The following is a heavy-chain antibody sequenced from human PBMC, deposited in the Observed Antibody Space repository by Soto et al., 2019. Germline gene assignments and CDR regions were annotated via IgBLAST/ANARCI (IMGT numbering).Heavy chain of an antibody. Sequence: EVQVLESGGGLVQPGGSLRLSCIASGLTLSNYAMTWVSQAPGRGQEWVSTVTGSGSTYYADSVKGRFTIFRDNSKNILYLQMNSLRAEDTAIYYCAKSLRTTAATGYWFDPWGQGSQVTVSS. D-gene: IGHD4-17*01. CDR2: VTGSGST. V-gene: IGHV3-23*01. CDR1: GLTLSNYA. CDR3: AKSLRTTAATGYWFDP. J-gene: IGHJ5*02.